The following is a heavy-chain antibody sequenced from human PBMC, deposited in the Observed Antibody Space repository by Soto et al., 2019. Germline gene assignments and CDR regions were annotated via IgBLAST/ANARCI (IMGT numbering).Heavy chain of an antibody. J-gene: IGHJ5*02. Sequence: SETLSLTCTVSGGSISSADYYWTWIRQPPGKGLEWIGYIYYSGSTYYSPSLKSRLTISIDTSKNQFSLKLSSVTAADTAVYYCARTSRYSYGPLDTWGQGTLVTSPQ. CDR1: GGSISSADYY. V-gene: IGHV4-30-4*01. CDR3: ARTSRYSYGPLDT. CDR2: IYYSGST. D-gene: IGHD5-18*01.